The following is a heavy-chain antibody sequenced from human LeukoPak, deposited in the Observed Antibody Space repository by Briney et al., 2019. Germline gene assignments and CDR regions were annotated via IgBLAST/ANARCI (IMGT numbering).Heavy chain of an antibody. V-gene: IGHV4-4*07. J-gene: IGHJ4*02. CDR3: ARHNWNDVRIDY. Sequence: PSETLSLTCTVSGGSIGGYFWNWIRQPAGKGLEWIGRIYTSGSTNYSPSLKSRVTMSVDTSKNQFSLKLSSVTAADTAVYYCARHNWNDVRIDYWGQGTLVTVSS. D-gene: IGHD1-1*01. CDR2: IYTSGST. CDR1: GGSIGGYF.